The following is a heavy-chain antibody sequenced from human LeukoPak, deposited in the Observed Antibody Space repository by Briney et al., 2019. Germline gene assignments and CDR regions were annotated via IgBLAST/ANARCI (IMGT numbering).Heavy chain of an antibody. D-gene: IGHD3-3*01. CDR2: ISTSSSYM. CDR1: GFTFRSYS. CDR3: ARESAIFVPFDY. Sequence: GGSLRLSGAASGFTFRSYSMNWVRQAPGKGLEWVSSISTSSSYMYYVDSVKGRFTISRDNAKNSLYLQMNSLRDEDTAVYYCARESAIFVPFDYWGQGTLVTVSS. V-gene: IGHV3-21*01. J-gene: IGHJ4*02.